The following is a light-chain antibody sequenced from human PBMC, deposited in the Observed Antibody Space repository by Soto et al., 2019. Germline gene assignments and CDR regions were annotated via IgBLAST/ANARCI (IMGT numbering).Light chain of an antibody. CDR2: GAS. J-gene: IGKJ4*01. V-gene: IGKV3-20*01. CDR1: QSVRSNY. CDR3: QQYASSPLT. Sequence: EIVLTQSPGTLSLSSGERATLSCRASQSVRSNYLAWYQQKPGQAPRLLIYGASSRATGIPDRFGGSGSGRDFTLTISRLEPEDFAVYYCQQYASSPLTSGGGTKVEIK.